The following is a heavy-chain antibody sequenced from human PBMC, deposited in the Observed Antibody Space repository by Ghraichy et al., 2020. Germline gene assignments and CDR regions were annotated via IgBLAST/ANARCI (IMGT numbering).Heavy chain of an antibody. Sequence: GGSLRLSCAASGFTFSSFGMHWVRQAPGKGLEWVAVIWLDGSNENYADSVKGRFTISRDNSKNTLYLQMNSLRAEDTAVYYCATDPPDSIGYPGGFDYWGQGTLVTVSS. D-gene: IGHD3-22*01. CDR2: IWLDGSNE. CDR1: GFTFSSFG. V-gene: IGHV3-33*01. J-gene: IGHJ4*02. CDR3: ATDPPDSIGYPGGFDY.